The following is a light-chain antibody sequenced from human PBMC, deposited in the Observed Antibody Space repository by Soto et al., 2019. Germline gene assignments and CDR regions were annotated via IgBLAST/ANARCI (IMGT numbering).Light chain of an antibody. J-gene: IGKJ4*02. V-gene: IGKV3-15*01. CDR2: GAS. Sequence: EIVMTQSPGTLSVSPGERATLSCRASQSVSNDLAWIQQKPGQPPRLLIYGASTRATGIPARFTGSGFGTDFTLTISSLQPEDFAVYSWQQYNVWPRTFGEGTKVEIK. CDR1: QSVSND. CDR3: QQYNVWPRT.